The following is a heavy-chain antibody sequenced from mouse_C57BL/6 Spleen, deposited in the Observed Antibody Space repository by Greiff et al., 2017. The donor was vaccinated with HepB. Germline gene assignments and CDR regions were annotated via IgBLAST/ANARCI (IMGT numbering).Heavy chain of an antibody. J-gene: IGHJ2*01. CDR3: ARWPYYYGSSYLDY. CDR2: INPNNGGT. CDR1: GYTFTDYY. Sequence: EVQLQESGPELVKPGASVKISCKASGYTFTDYYMNWVKQSHGKSLEWIGDINPNNGGTSYNQKFKGKATLTVDKSSSTAYMELRSLTSEDSAVYYCARWPYYYGSSYLDYWGQGTTLTVSS. V-gene: IGHV1-26*01. D-gene: IGHD1-1*01.